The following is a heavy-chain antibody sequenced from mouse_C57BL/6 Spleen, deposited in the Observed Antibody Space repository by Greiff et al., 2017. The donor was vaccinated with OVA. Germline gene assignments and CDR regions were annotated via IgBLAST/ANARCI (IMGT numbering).Heavy chain of an antibody. CDR2: IYPGDGDT. CDR1: GYAFSSSW. J-gene: IGHJ2*01. D-gene: IGHD1-1*01. V-gene: IGHV1-82*01. Sequence: QVQLQQSGPELVKPGASVKISCKASGYAFSSSWMNWVKQRPGKGLEWIGRIYPGDGDTNYNGKFKGKATLTADKSSSTAYMQLSSLTSEDSAVYFCARFITTGIYYFDYWGQGTTLTVSS. CDR3: ARFITTGIYYFDY.